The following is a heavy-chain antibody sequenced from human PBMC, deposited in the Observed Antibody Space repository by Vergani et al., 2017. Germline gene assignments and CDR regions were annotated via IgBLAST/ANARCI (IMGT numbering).Heavy chain of an antibody. Sequence: QVQLQESGPGLVKPSQTLSLTCTISGGSISSGGYYWSWIRQPQGKGLEWIGYIYYSGSTYYNPSLKSRVTISVDTSKNQFSLKLGSVTAADTAVYYCARVAYDSSCYLCPFDYWGQGTLVTVSS. CDR2: IYYSGST. V-gene: IGHV4-31*03. CDR3: ARVAYDSSCYLCPFDY. CDR1: GGSISSGGYY. D-gene: IGHD3-22*01. J-gene: IGHJ4*02.